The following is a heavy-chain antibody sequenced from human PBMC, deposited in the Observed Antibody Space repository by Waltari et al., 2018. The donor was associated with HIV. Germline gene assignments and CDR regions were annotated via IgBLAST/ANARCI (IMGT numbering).Heavy chain of an antibody. CDR2: ISNTGIT. J-gene: IGHJ3*01. Sequence: QLQLQESGPGLVKPSETLSLTCTVSSGSITSHYWAWLRQSPGKGLEWIGHISNTGITKYNPPLKSRITISVDTSESQFSLKLTSVTAADTAIYYCAREPFYGSGSYYNDAFDVWGQGTQVTVS. D-gene: IGHD3-10*01. CDR1: SGSITSHY. CDR3: AREPFYGSGSYYNDAFDV. V-gene: IGHV4-59*11.